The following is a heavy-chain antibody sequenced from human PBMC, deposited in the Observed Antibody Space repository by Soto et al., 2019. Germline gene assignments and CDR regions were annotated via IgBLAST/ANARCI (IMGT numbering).Heavy chain of an antibody. V-gene: IGHV1-2*04. Sequence: ASVKVSCKASGYTFTGYYMHWVRQAPGQGLEWMGWINPNSGGTNYAQKFQGWVTMTRDTSISTAYMELSRLRSDDTAVYYCARDLRYVVVPAAGAPFDYWGQGTLVTVSS. CDR1: GYTFTGYY. CDR2: INPNSGGT. D-gene: IGHD2-2*01. CDR3: ARDLRYVVVPAAGAPFDY. J-gene: IGHJ4*02.